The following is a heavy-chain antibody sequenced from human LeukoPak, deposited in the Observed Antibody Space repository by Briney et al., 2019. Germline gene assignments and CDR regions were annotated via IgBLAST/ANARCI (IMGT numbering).Heavy chain of an antibody. Sequence: SETLSLTCTVSGGSISSYYWSWIRQPPGKGLEWIGYIYYSGSTNYNPSLKSRVTISVDTSKNQFSLKLSSVTAADTDVYYCARGLENYYGSGSYIDYWGQGTLVTVSS. J-gene: IGHJ4*02. CDR2: IYYSGST. CDR1: GGSISSYY. V-gene: IGHV4-59*08. D-gene: IGHD3-10*01. CDR3: ARGLENYYGSGSYIDY.